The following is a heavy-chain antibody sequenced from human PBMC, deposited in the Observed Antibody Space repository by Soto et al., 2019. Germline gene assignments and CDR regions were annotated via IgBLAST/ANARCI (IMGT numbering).Heavy chain of an antibody. D-gene: IGHD3-22*01. CDR3: ATVDHSSGHAGTFQH. J-gene: IGHJ1*01. CDR1: GFTFSTYV. V-gene: IGHV3-30*04. CDR2: ISHDGKAE. Sequence: QVQLVESGGGVVQPGRSLRLSCAASGFTFSTYVMHWVRQAPGKGLEWVAAISHDGKAEHYADSVKGRFTISRDNSKNTLYVQMDTLRVEDTAVYYCATVDHSSGHAGTFQHWGQGTLVTVSS.